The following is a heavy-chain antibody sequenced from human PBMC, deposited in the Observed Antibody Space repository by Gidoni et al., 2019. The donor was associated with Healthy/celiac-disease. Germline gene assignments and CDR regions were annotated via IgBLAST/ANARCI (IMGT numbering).Heavy chain of an antibody. D-gene: IGHD4-17*01. V-gene: IGHV3-9*01. CDR2: ISWNSGSI. CDR3: AKDIEDTVTTPSLFDY. Sequence: EVQLVESGVGLVPPGRSLRLSCAASGFPFDDYAMHWVRQAPGKGLEWVSGISWNSGSIGYADSVKGRFTISRDNAKNSLYLQMNSLRAEDTALYYCAKDIEDTVTTPSLFDYWGQGTLVTVSS. J-gene: IGHJ4*02. CDR1: GFPFDDYA.